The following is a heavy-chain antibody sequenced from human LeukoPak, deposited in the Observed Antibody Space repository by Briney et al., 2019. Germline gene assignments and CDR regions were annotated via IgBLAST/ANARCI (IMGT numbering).Heavy chain of an antibody. CDR2: INSDGSST. Sequence: GGSLRLSCAASGFTSSSYWMHWVRQAPGKGLVGVSRINSDGSSTSYADSVKGRFTISRDNAKNTLYLQMNSLRAEDTAVYYCAAEWELTSALDYWGQGTLVTVSS. V-gene: IGHV3-74*01. J-gene: IGHJ4*02. CDR1: GFTSSSYW. D-gene: IGHD1-26*01. CDR3: AAEWELTSALDY.